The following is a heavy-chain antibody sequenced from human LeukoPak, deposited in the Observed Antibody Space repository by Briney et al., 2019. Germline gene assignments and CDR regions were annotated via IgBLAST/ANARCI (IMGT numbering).Heavy chain of an antibody. Sequence: GASVKVSCKASGYTFTSYAMNWVRQAPGQGLEWMGWINTNTGNPTYAQGFTGRFVFSLDTSVSTAYLQISSLKAEDTAVYYCARESAQYSSSWYGDYFDYWGQGTLVTVSS. CDR3: ARESAQYSSSWYGDYFDY. CDR2: INTNTGNP. D-gene: IGHD6-13*01. CDR1: GYTFTSYA. J-gene: IGHJ4*02. V-gene: IGHV7-4-1*02.